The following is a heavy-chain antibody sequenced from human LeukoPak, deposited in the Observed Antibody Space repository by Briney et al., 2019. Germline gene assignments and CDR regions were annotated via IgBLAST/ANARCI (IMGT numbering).Heavy chain of an antibody. J-gene: IGHJ4*02. V-gene: IGHV1-69*06. Sequence: GSSVKVSCKASGGTFSSYAISWVRQAPGQGLEWMGGIIPIFGTANYAQKFQGRVTITADKSTSTAYMELSSLRSEDTAVYYCASLGYCSSTSCSRGGGGFDYWGQGTLVTVSS. CDR1: GGTFSSYA. CDR3: ASLGYCSSTSCSRGGGGFDY. CDR2: IIPIFGTA. D-gene: IGHD2-2*01.